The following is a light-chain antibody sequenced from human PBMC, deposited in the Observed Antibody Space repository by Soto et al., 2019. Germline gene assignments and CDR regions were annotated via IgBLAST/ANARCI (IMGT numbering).Light chain of an antibody. CDR3: QQYCTSPRT. V-gene: IGKV3-20*01. CDR1: QRVSSSF. CDR2: GAS. Sequence: EIVLTQSPGTLSLSPGERATLSCRASQRVSSSFLAWYQQTPGQAPRLLISGASSRATGIPDRFSGIGSGTDFTLTISRLEPEDFAVYYCQQYCTSPRTFGQGTKVDIK. J-gene: IGKJ1*01.